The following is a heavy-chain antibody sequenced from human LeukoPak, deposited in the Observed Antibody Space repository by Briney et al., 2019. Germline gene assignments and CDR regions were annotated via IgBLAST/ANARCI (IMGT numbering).Heavy chain of an antibody. D-gene: IGHD2-21*01. CDR2: ISGSGGST. CDR3: AKVGLKAYFSSNDY. V-gene: IGHV3-23*01. CDR1: GFTFSSYA. J-gene: IGHJ4*02. Sequence: GGSLRLSCAASGFTFSSYAMSWVRQAPGKGLEWVSAISGSGGSTCYADSVKGRFTISRDNSKNTLYLQMNSLRAEDTAVYYCAKVGLKAYFSSNDYWGQGTLVTVSS.